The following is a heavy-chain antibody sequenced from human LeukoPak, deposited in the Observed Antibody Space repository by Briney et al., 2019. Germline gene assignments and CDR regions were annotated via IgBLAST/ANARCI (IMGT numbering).Heavy chain of an antibody. CDR2: ISSSSSYI. J-gene: IGHJ6*03. Sequence: GGSLRLSCAGSGFTFSSYTMDWVRQAPGKGLEWVSSISSSSSYIYYADSVKGRFTISRENAKNSLYLQMNSLTAEDAAVYYCAKDYCGGDCYIYYYYMDVWGKGTTVTISS. D-gene: IGHD2-21*02. CDR1: GFTFSSYT. V-gene: IGHV3-21*01. CDR3: AKDYCGGDCYIYYYYMDV.